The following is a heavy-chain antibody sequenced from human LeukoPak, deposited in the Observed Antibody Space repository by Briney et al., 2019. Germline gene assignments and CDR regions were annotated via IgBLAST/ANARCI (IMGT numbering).Heavy chain of an antibody. CDR2: ITSGDGSP. V-gene: IGHV3-23*01. CDR1: GFTFGTSA. J-gene: IGHJ6*02. D-gene: IGHD3-9*01. CDR3: ARGRDNYYFGMDV. Sequence: GGSLRLSCAASGFTFGTSAMSWVRQTPEKGLEWVSTITSGDGSPYYADSVKGRFTISRDNSNNMLYLQMNSLRAEDTAVYYCARGRDNYYFGMDVWGQGTTVTVSS.